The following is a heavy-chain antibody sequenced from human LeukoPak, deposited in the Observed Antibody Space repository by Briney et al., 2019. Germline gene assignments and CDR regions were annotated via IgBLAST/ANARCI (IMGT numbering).Heavy chain of an antibody. V-gene: IGHV1-2*02. CDR3: AKYSAKYGPWFPDY. CDR2: INPNHCGT. CDR1: GYSFTDYY. J-gene: IGHJ4*02. Sequence: ASVKVSCKASGYSFTDYYINWVRQAPGQGLEWMGWINPNHCGTHYAQKFQGRVTMTRDTSITTAYMELSSLRSDDTAVFYCAKYSAKYGPWFPDYWGQGTLVTVSS. D-gene: IGHD1-26*01.